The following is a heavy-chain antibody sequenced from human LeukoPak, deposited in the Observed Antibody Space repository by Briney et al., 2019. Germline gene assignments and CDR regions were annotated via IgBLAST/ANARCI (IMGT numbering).Heavy chain of an antibody. Sequence: SETLSLTCTVSGGSISSSSYYWGWIRQPPGKGLEWIGSIYYSGSTYYNPSLKSRVTISVDTSKNQFSLKLSSVTAADTAVYYCAREPAPYYYDSSGYSYFDYWGQGTLVTVSS. CDR1: GGSISSSSYY. CDR2: IYYSGST. J-gene: IGHJ4*02. D-gene: IGHD3-22*01. CDR3: AREPAPYYYDSSGYSYFDY. V-gene: IGHV4-39*07.